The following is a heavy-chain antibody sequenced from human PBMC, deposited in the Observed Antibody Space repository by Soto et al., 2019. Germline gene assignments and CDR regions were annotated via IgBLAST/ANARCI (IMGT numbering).Heavy chain of an antibody. V-gene: IGHV1-69*13. J-gene: IGHJ5*02. Sequence: ASVKVSCKASGGTFSSYAISWVRQAPGQGLEWMGGIIPIFGTANYAQKFQGRVTITADESTSTAYMELSSLRSEDTAVYYCARDCPPLTMIVVGDPKQNWFDPWGQGTLVTVSS. CDR3: ARDCPPLTMIVVGDPKQNWFDP. D-gene: IGHD3-22*01. CDR1: GGTFSSYA. CDR2: IIPIFGTA.